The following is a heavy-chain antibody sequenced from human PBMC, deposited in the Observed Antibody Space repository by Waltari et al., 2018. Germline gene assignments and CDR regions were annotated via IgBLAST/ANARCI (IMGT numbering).Heavy chain of an antibody. D-gene: IGHD3-22*01. Sequence: QVQLQESGPGLVKPSETLSLTCTVSGGSISSYYWSWIRQPAGKGLEWIGRIYTSGSTNYNPSLKSRVTMSVDTSKNQFSLKLSSVTAADTAVYYCARVSLNTDYDSSGYDYWGQGTLVTVSS. V-gene: IGHV4-4*07. CDR1: GGSISSYY. CDR2: IYTSGST. CDR3: ARVSLNTDYDSSGYDY. J-gene: IGHJ4*02.